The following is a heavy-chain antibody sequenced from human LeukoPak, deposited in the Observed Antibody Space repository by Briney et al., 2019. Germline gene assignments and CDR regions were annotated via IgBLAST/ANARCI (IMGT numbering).Heavy chain of an antibody. Sequence: GGSLRLSCAASGITFIKYSMAWVRQAPGKGLEWVSAITGSGTFTDYADSVKGRFTISRDNSKNTLYLQMNSLRAEDTAVYYCAKRSAESSGYFDYWGQGTLVTVSS. CDR2: ITGSGTFT. D-gene: IGHD6-19*01. CDR1: GITFIKYS. CDR3: AKRSAESSGYFDY. V-gene: IGHV3-23*01. J-gene: IGHJ4*02.